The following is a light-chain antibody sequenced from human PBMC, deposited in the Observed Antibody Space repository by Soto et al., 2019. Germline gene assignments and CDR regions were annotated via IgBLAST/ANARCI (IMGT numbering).Light chain of an antibody. CDR1: SSDVGGYNY. CDR3: SSYTGSSTFV. V-gene: IGLV2-14*01. J-gene: IGLJ1*01. Sequence: QSALTQPASVSGSPGQSITISCTGTSSDVGGYNYVSWYQQLPGKAPKLMIYDVNNRPSGVSNRFSGSKSGNTASLTISGLQAEDEADYYCSSYTGSSTFVLGTGTKLTVL. CDR2: DVN.